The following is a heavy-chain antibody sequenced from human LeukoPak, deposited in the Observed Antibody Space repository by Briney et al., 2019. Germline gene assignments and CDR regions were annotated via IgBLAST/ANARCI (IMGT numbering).Heavy chain of an antibody. V-gene: IGHV4-59*01. Sequence: SETLSLTCTVSGGSISSYYWSWIRQPPGKGLEWIGYIYYSGSTNYNPSLKSRVTISVDTSKNQFSLKLSSVTAADTAVYYCARLMVVTAEGPDAFDIWGQGTMVTVSS. CDR1: GGSISSYY. CDR3: ARLMVVTAEGPDAFDI. D-gene: IGHD2-21*02. CDR2: IYYSGST. J-gene: IGHJ3*02.